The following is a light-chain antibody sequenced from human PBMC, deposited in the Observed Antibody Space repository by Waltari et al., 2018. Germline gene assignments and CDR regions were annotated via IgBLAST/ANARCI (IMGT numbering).Light chain of an antibody. CDR2: GNS. CDR3: QSYDSSLSGRV. V-gene: IGLV1-40*01. CDR1: SPNLRAGSD. Sequence: QSVLTQPPSASGAPGQRVTIPCNGSSPNLRAGSDLTWYQQLPGTAPKLLIYGNSNRPAGVPDRFSGSKSGTSASLAITGLQAEDEADYYCQSYDSSLSGRVFGGGTKLTVL. J-gene: IGLJ3*02.